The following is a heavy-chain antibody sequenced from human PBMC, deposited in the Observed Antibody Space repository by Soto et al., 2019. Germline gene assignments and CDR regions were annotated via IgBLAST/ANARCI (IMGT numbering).Heavy chain of an antibody. Sequence: ASVKVSFKASGYTFTSYGISWVRQAPGQGLEWMGWISAYNGNTNYAQKLQGRVTMTTDTSTSTAYMELRSLRSDDTAVYYCARDGTSAPMVRGVIIEWFDPWGQGTLVTVSS. J-gene: IGHJ5*02. CDR2: ISAYNGNT. V-gene: IGHV1-18*01. D-gene: IGHD3-10*01. CDR1: GYTFTSYG. CDR3: ARDGTSAPMVRGVIIEWFDP.